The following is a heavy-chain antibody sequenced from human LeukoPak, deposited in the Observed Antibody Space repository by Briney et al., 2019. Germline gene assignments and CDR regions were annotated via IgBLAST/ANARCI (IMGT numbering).Heavy chain of an antibody. V-gene: IGHV4-61*02. D-gene: IGHD3-10*01. J-gene: IGHJ4*02. CDR3: ARGSGIIDY. CDR2: IYTSGST. Sequence: SETLSLTCTVSGGSISSGSYYWSWIRQPAGKGLEWIGRIYTSGSTNYNPSLKSRVTISVDTSKDQFSLKLSSVTAADTAVYYCARGSGIIDYWGQGTLVTVSS. CDR1: GGSISSGSYY.